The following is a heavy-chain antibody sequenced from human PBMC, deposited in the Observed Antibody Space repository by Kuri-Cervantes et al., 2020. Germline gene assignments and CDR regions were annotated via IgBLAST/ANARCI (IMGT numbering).Heavy chain of an antibody. CDR1: GGTFSSYA. V-gene: IGHV3-23*01. D-gene: IGHD6-13*01. J-gene: IGHJ3*02. CDR2: ISGSGGST. CDR3: ARISSWSTEHSSGWYVFDT. Sequence: SCKASGGTFSSYAISWVRQAPGKGLEWVSGISGSGGSTYYADSVKGRFTISRDNSKNTLYLQMNSLRAEDTAVYYCARISSWSTEHSSGWYVFDTWGQGTLVTVSS.